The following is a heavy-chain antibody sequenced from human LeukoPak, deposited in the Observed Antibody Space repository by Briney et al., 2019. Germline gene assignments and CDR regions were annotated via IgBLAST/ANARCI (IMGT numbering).Heavy chain of an antibody. CDR3: AKRASGSGTSLYYFDY. CDR2: ISNSGGST. D-gene: IGHD3-10*01. J-gene: IGHJ4*02. V-gene: IGHV3-23*01. CDR1: GFTFSSYA. Sequence: GGSLRLSCATSGFTFSSYAMSWVRQAPGKGLEWVSVISNSGGSTFYADSVKGRFTISRDNSKNTLYLQMNSLRAEDTAVYYCAKRASGSGTSLYYFDYWGQGTLVTVSS.